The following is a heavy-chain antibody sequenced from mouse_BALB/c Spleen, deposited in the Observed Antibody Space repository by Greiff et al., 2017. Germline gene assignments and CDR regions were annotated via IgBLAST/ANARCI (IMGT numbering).Heavy chain of an antibody. D-gene: IGHD2-1*01. V-gene: IGHV3-6*02. CDR1: GYSITSGYY. CDR3: ARDGDYGNLFAY. CDR2: ISYDGSN. J-gene: IGHJ3*01. Sequence: DVQLQESGPGLVKPSQSLSLTCSVTGYSITSGYYWNWIRQFPGNKLEWMGYISYDGSNNYNPSLKNRISITRDTSKNQFFLKLNSVTTEDTATYYCARDGDYGNLFAYWGQGTLVTVSA.